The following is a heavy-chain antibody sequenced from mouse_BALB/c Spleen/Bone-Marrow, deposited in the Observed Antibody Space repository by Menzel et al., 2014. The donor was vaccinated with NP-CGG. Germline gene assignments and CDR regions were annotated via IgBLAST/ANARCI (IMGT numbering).Heavy chain of an antibody. CDR2: IYPYNGGT. V-gene: IGHV1S29*02. J-gene: IGHJ3*01. D-gene: IGHD2-2*01. CDR3: ARGREWLLAY. CDR1: GYTFTDYN. Sequence: VQLQQSGPELVKPGASVKISCKASGYTFTDYNMHWVKQSHGKSLEWIGYIYPYNGGTGYNQKFKSKATLTVDNSSSTAYMELRSLTSEDSAVYYYARGREWLLAYWGQGTLVTVSA.